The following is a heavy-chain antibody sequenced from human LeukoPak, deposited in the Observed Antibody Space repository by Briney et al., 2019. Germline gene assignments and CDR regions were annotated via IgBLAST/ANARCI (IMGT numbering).Heavy chain of an antibody. CDR3: ARDHSYYFGSQTSTLDV. V-gene: IGHV1-18*01. D-gene: IGHD3-10*01. J-gene: IGHJ6*02. CDR2: ISAYSGNT. Sequence: ASVKVSCTASGYTFTSYGISWVRQAPGQGLEWMGWISAYSGNTNYAQKLQGRVTMTTDTSTSTAYMELRSLGSDDTAVYYCARDHSYYFGSQTSTLDVWGQGTAVTVSS. CDR1: GYTFTSYG.